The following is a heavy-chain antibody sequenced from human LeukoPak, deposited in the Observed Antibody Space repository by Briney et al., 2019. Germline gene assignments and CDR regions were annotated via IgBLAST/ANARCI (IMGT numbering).Heavy chain of an antibody. J-gene: IGHJ4*02. CDR2: IYYSGST. CDR3: VKGGGYPTYYFDY. Sequence: PSETLSLTCTVSGGSISSYYWSWIRQPQGKGLEWIGYIYYSGSTNYNPSLKSRVTISVDTSKNQFSLKLSSVTAADTAVYYCVKGGGYPTYYFDYWGQGTLVTVSS. CDR1: GGSISSYY. D-gene: IGHD2-15*01. V-gene: IGHV4-59*01.